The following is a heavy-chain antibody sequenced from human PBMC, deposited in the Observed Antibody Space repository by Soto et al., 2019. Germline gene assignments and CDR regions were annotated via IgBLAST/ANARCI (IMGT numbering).Heavy chain of an antibody. D-gene: IGHD6-13*01. CDR3: ANDIGIAAAGLGGFDY. Sequence: GGSLRLSCAASGFTFDDYTMHWVRQAPGKGLEWVSLISWDGGSTYYADSVKGRFTISRDNSKNSLYLQMNSLRTEDTALYYCANDIGIAAAGLGGFDYWGQGTLVTVSS. CDR2: ISWDGGST. J-gene: IGHJ4*02. V-gene: IGHV3-43*01. CDR1: GFTFDDYT.